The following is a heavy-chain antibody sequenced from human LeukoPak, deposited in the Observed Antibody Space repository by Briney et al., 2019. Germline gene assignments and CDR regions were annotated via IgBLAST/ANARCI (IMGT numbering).Heavy chain of an antibody. CDR2: INPNSGGT. CDR3: ARESQLEPKGGTLGNDY. Sequence: ASVKVSCKASGYTFTGYYMHWVRQAPGQGLEWMGWINPNSGGTNYAQKLQGRVTMTRDTSISTAYMELSRLRSDDTAVYYCARESQLEPKGGTLGNDYWGQGTLVTVSS. CDR1: GYTFTGYY. J-gene: IGHJ4*02. V-gene: IGHV1-2*02. D-gene: IGHD1-1*01.